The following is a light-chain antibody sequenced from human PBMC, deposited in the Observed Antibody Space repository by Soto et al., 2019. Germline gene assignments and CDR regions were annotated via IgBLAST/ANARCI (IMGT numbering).Light chain of an antibody. J-gene: IGKJ2*01. CDR3: QQYENLPST. V-gene: IGKV1-33*01. Sequence: DIQLTQSASSLSASVGDRVTITGQASQVITNYLNWYQQKPGRAPKLLIYDISTLEIGVPSRFGGSGAGTHFPFTITGLQPDDIATYYCQQYENLPSTFGQG. CDR1: QVITNY. CDR2: DIS.